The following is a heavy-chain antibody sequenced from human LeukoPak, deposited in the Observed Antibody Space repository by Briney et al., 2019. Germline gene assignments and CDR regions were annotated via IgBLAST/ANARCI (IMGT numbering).Heavy chain of an antibody. CDR2: MIPNSGNT. V-gene: IGHV1-8*03. D-gene: IGHD2-2*01. CDR1: GYTFTSYD. Sequence: ASVKVSCKASGYTFTSYDINWVRQATGQGLEWMGWMIPNSGNTGYAQKFQGRVTITRNTSISTAYMELSSLRSEDTAVYYCARGARYCSSTSCYRYYFDYWGQGTLVTVSS. J-gene: IGHJ4*02. CDR3: ARGARYCSSTSCYRYYFDY.